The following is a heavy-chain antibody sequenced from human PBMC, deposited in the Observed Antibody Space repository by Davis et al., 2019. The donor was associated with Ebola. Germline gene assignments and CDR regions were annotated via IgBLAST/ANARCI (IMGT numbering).Heavy chain of an antibody. Sequence: GESLKISCAASGFTFSNAWLNWVRQAPGKGLDWVGRVKSRSEGGTTDYAAAMKGRFTISRDDSKNTLYLQMNSLKTEDTAVYYCARDVGGRAGYWGQGTLVTVSS. CDR3: ARDVGGRAGY. J-gene: IGHJ4*02. V-gene: IGHV3-15*01. CDR2: VKSRSEGGTT. CDR1: GFTFSNAW.